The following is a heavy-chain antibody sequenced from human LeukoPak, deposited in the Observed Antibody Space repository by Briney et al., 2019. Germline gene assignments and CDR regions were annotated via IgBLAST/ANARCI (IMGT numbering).Heavy chain of an antibody. Sequence: PSETLSLTCTVSGGSISSYYRSWIRQPAGKGLEWIGRIYTSGSTNYNPSLKSRVTMSVDTSKNQFSLKLSSVTAADTAVYYCARDFGVVTPQDAFDIWGQGTMVTVSS. D-gene: IGHD3-3*01. CDR2: IYTSGST. CDR3: ARDFGVVTPQDAFDI. V-gene: IGHV4-4*07. CDR1: GGSISSYY. J-gene: IGHJ3*02.